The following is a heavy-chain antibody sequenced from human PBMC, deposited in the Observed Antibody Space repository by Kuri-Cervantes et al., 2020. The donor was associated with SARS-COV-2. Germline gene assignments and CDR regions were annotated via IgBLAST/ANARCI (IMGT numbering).Heavy chain of an antibody. D-gene: IGHD3-16*01. J-gene: IGHJ4*02. CDR2: ISYDGSNK. CDR1: GFTFSSYA. V-gene: IGHV3-30-3*01. CDR3: ASRDPLGGEY. Sequence: LSLTCAASGFTFSSYAMHWVRQAPGKGLEWVAVISYDGSNKYYADSVKGRFTISRDNSKNTLYLQMNSLRAEDTAVYYCASRDPLGGEYWGQGTLVTVSS.